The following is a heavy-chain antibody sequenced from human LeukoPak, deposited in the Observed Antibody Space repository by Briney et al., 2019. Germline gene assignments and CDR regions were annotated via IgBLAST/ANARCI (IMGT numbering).Heavy chain of an antibody. Sequence: GGSLRLSCAASGFTFDDYAMHWIRQAPGKGLEWVSGISWNSGSIGYADSVKGRFTISRDNSKNTLYLQMNSLRAEDTAVYYCARGVFGVVIDAFDIWGQGTMVTVSS. D-gene: IGHD3-3*01. CDR1: GFTFDDYA. CDR2: ISWNSGSI. J-gene: IGHJ3*02. V-gene: IGHV3-9*01. CDR3: ARGVFGVVIDAFDI.